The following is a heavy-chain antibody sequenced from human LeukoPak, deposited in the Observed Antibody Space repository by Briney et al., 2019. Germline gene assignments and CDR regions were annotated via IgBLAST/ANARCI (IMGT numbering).Heavy chain of an antibody. CDR2: IYPTFSET. CDR1: GYRFTSYW. V-gene: IGHV5-51*01. CDR3: VRRPQGYSSNYFDY. Sequence: GESLKISCQAFGYRFTSYWIGWVRQMPGKGLEWMGIIYPTFSETKFSPSFQGQVTMSVDKSISAAYLQWSSLKASDTAMYFCVRRPQGYSSNYFDYWGQGTRVTVSS. D-gene: IGHD4-11*01. J-gene: IGHJ4*02.